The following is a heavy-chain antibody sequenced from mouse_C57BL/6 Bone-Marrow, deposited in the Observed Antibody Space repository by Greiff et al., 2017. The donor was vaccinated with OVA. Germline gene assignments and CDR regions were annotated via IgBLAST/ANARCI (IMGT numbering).Heavy chain of an antibody. CDR2: IYPGDGDT. J-gene: IGHJ4*01. Sequence: VQLVESGAELVKPGASVKISCKASGYAFSSYWMNWVKQRPGKGLEWIGQIYPGDGDTNYNGKFKGKATLTADKSSSTAYMQLSSLTSEDSAVYFCARSLYGYDPYYAMDYWGQGTSVTVSS. CDR1: GYAFSSYW. V-gene: IGHV1-80*01. D-gene: IGHD2-2*01. CDR3: ARSLYGYDPYYAMDY.